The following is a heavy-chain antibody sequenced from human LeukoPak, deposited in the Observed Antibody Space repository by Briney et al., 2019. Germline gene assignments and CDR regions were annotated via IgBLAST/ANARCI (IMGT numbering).Heavy chain of an antibody. V-gene: IGHV4-59*01. D-gene: IGHD3-10*01. CDR3: ARGLDYYGSGSYTFDY. CDR1: GGSISSYY. Sequence: SETLSLTCTVSGGSISSYYWSWIRQPPGKGLEWIGYIYYSGSTNYNPSLKSRVTISVDTSKNQSSLKLSSVTAADTAVYYCARGLDYYGSGSYTFDYWGQGTLVTVSS. J-gene: IGHJ4*02. CDR2: IYYSGST.